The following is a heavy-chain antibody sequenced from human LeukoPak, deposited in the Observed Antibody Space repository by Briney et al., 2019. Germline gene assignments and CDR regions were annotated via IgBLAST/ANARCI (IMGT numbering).Heavy chain of an antibody. V-gene: IGHV3-48*03. CDR2: ISSSGSTM. CDR3: ARRAGAYSHPYDY. CDR1: GFTFSSYE. D-gene: IGHD4/OR15-4a*01. J-gene: IGHJ4*02. Sequence: GGSLRLSCAASGFTFSSYEMNWVRQAPGKGLEWVSYISSSGSTMYYADSVKGRFTISRDNAKNSLFLQMNSLRAEDTAVYYCARRAGAYSHPYDYWGQGTLVTVSS.